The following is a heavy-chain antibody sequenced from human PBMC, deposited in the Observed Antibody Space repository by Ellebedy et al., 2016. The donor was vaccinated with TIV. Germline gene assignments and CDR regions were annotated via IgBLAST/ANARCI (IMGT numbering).Heavy chain of an antibody. V-gene: IGHV1-3*04. CDR1: GYTFTTYA. CDR3: ARTPKVVNFDFWSGYYPDSFHI. J-gene: IGHJ3*02. Sequence: ASVKVSCKASGYTFTTYAIHWVRQAPGQRLEWTGWINTGNGNTKYSQMFQGRVTITRDTSANTAYMELSSLRSEDTAVYYCARTPKVVNFDFWSGYYPDSFHIWGQGTMVTVSS. D-gene: IGHD3-3*01. CDR2: INTGNGNT.